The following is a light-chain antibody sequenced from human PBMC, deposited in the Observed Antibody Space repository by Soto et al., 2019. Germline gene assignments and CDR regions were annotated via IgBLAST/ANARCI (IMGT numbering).Light chain of an antibody. Sequence: QSVLTQAASVSGSPGQSITISCTGTSSDVGSYNLVSWYQQHPGKAPKLMIYEGSKRPSGVSNRSSGSKSGNTASLTISGLQAEDEADYYCCSYAGTSIYVFGSGTKVTVL. CDR2: EGS. V-gene: IGLV2-23*01. J-gene: IGLJ1*01. CDR1: SSDVGSYNL. CDR3: CSYAGTSIYV.